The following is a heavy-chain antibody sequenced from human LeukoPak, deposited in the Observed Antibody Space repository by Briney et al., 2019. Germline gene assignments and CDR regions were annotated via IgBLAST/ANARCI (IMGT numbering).Heavy chain of an antibody. CDR3: AREEVSVAGTYNWFDP. CDR2: INPSGGST. CDR1: GYTFTSYY. J-gene: IGHJ5*02. D-gene: IGHD6-19*01. Sequence: ASVTVSCKSSGYTFTSYYMHWVRQAPGQGLAWMGIINPSGGSTSYAQKFQGRVTMTRDTSTSTVYMELSSLRSEDTAVYYCAREEVSVAGTYNWFDPWGQGTLVTVSS. V-gene: IGHV1-46*01.